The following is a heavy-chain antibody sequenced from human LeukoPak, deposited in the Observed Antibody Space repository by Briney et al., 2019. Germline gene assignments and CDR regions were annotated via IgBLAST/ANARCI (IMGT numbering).Heavy chain of an antibody. V-gene: IGHV1-46*01. CDR1: GYTFTSYY. D-gene: IGHD5-18*01. Sequence: ASVKVSCKASGYTFTSYYMHWVRQAPGQGLEWMGIINPSGGDTSYAQKFQGRVTMTRETSTSTVYMELSSLRSEDTAVYYCARAYTAMVYWFDPWGQGTLVTVSS. CDR2: INPSGGDT. CDR3: ARAYTAMVYWFDP. J-gene: IGHJ5*02.